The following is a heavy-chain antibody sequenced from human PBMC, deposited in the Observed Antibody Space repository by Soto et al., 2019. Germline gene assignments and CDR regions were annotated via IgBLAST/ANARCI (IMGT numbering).Heavy chain of an antibody. D-gene: IGHD3-22*01. CDR2: ISGSGGST. V-gene: IGHV3-23*01. Sequence: GGSLRLSCAASGFTFSSYAMSWVRQAPGKGLEWVSAISGSGGSTYYADSVKGRFTISRDNSKNTLYLQMNSLRAEDTAVYYCAKGAGYYDSSGYPFDYWGQGTLVTVSS. J-gene: IGHJ4*02. CDR1: GFTFSSYA. CDR3: AKGAGYYDSSGYPFDY.